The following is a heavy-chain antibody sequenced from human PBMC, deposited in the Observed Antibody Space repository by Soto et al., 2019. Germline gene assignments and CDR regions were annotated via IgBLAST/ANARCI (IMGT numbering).Heavy chain of an antibody. Sequence: PGGSLRLSCAASGFTFSSYGMHWVRQAPGKGLEWVAVIWYDGSNKYYADSVKGRFTISRDNSKNTLYLQMNSLRAEDTAVYYCARALSGSYSYYYYYGMDVWGQGTTVTVSS. V-gene: IGHV3-33*01. CDR1: GFTFSSYG. CDR3: ARALSGSYSYYYYYGMDV. J-gene: IGHJ6*02. D-gene: IGHD1-26*01. CDR2: IWYDGSNK.